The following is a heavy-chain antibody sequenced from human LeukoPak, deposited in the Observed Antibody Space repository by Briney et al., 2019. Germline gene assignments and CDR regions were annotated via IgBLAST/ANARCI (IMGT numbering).Heavy chain of an antibody. D-gene: IGHD4/OR15-4a*01. J-gene: IGHJ1*01. CDR1: GGSISSSNW. V-gene: IGHV4-4*02. CDR3: ATMVPTLRYFQH. Sequence: SETLSLTCAVSGGSISSSNWWSWVRRPPGKGLEWIGEISHSGTTNYKPSLKSRVTISLDKSKIQVSLRLNSVTAADTAVYYCATMVPTLRYFQHWGQGTLVTVSS. CDR2: ISHSGTT.